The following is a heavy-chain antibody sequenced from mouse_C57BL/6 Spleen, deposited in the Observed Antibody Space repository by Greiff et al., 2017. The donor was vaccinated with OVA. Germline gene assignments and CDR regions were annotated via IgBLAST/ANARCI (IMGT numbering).Heavy chain of an antibody. J-gene: IGHJ4*01. D-gene: IGHD2-3*01. CDR2: IYPGDGDT. Sequence: QVQLQQSGPELVKPGASVKISCKASGYAFSSSWMNWVKQRPGKGLEWIGRIYPGDGDTNYNGKFKGKATLTADKSSSTAYMQLSSLTSEDSAVYFCARGAYDGYYGDYAMDYWGQGTSVTVSS. CDR1: GYAFSSSW. V-gene: IGHV1-82*01. CDR3: ARGAYDGYYGDYAMDY.